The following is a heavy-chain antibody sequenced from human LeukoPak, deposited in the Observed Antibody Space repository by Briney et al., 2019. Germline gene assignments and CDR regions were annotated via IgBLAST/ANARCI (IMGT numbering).Heavy chain of an antibody. Sequence: GGSLRLSCAASGFTFSDYYMSWIRQAPGKGLEWVSYISTSGSTVYYADSVKGRFTISRDNAKNSLYLQMNSLRAEDTAVYYCARQDGDYALYLYYYMDVWGKGTTVTVSS. CDR1: GFTFSDYY. CDR3: ARQDGDYALYLYYYMDV. CDR2: ISTSGSTV. V-gene: IGHV3-11*04. J-gene: IGHJ6*03. D-gene: IGHD4-17*01.